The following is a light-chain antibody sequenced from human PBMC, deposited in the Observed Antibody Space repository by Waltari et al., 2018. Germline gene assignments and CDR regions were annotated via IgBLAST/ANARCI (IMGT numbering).Light chain of an antibody. CDR2: DAS. CDR3: QQYATSPLT. V-gene: IGKV3-20*01. Sequence: EIVLTQSPGTLSLSPGERATLSCRASPSVASSYLAWYQQKPGQAPRLLIYDASSRATGIPDRFSGSGSGTDFTLTISRLEPEDFAVYYCQQYATSPLTFGGGTKVEIK. J-gene: IGKJ4*01. CDR1: PSVASSY.